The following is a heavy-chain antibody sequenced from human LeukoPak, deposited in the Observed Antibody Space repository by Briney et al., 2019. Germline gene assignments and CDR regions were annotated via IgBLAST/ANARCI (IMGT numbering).Heavy chain of an antibody. CDR3: ARYGRPDSYDSSGYPYYYYYYMDV. CDR2: IYYSGST. D-gene: IGHD3-22*01. J-gene: IGHJ6*03. Sequence: NPSETLSLTCTVSGGSISSSSYYWGWIRQPPGKGLEWIGSIYYSGSTNYNPSLKSRVTISVDTSKNQFSLKLSSVTAADTAVYYCARYGRPDSYDSSGYPYYYYYYMDVWGKGTTVTISS. V-gene: IGHV4-39*07. CDR1: GGSISSSSYY.